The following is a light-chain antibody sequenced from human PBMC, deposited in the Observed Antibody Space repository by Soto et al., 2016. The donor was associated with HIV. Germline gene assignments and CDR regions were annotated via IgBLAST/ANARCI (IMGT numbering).Light chain of an antibody. V-gene: IGLV3-21*02. CDR3: QVWDSSSDQV. CDR1: NIGVKS. CDR2: DDS. J-gene: IGLJ3*02. Sequence: SYVLTQSPSMSVAPGETAKIACGGNNIGVKSVHWYQQKPGQAPVMVVYDDSDRPSGTSERFSGSNSGNTATLTISRVEAGDEADYYCQVWDSSSDQVFGGGTKLTVL.